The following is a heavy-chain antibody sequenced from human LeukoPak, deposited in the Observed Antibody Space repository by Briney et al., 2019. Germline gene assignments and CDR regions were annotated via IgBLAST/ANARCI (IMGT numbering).Heavy chain of an antibody. CDR3: ARGLDSSSWPPVDY. J-gene: IGHJ4*02. D-gene: IGHD6-13*01. V-gene: IGHV1-69*06. CDR1: GGTFSSYA. CDR2: IIPIFGTA. Sequence: SVKVSCKASGGTFSSYAISWVRQAPGQGLEWMGGIIPIFGTANYAQKFQGRVTITADKSTSTAYMELSSLRPEDTAVYYCARGLDSSSWPPVDYWGQGTLVTVSS.